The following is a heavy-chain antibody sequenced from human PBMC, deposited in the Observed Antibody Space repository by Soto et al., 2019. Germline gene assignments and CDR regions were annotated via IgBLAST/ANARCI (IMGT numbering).Heavy chain of an antibody. D-gene: IGHD3-3*01. Sequence: LRLSCAASGFTFSSYWMHWVRQAPGKGLVWVSRINSDGSSTSYADSVKGRFTISRDNAKNTLYLQMNSLRAEDTAVYYCARDHTYYDFWTGYYSKGYFNYWGQATRVTSPQ. CDR3: ARDHTYYDFWTGYYSKGYFNY. CDR2: INSDGSST. CDR1: GFTFSSYW. V-gene: IGHV3-74*01. J-gene: IGHJ4*02.